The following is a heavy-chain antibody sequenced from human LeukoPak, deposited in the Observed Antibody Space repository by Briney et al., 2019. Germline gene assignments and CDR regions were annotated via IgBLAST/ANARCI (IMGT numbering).Heavy chain of an antibody. CDR3: ARAGYTTVTTKYFQH. J-gene: IGHJ1*01. V-gene: IGHV1-18*04. Sequence: ASVKVSCKASGYTFTSYGISWVRQAPGQGLEWMGWISAYNGNTNYAQKLQGRVTMTTDTSTSTAYMELRSLRSDDTAVYYCARAGYTTVTTKYFQHWGQGTLVTVS. D-gene: IGHD4-17*01. CDR2: ISAYNGNT. CDR1: GYTFTSYG.